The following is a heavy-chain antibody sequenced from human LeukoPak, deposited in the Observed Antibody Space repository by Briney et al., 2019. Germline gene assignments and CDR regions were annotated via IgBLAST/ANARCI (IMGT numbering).Heavy chain of an antibody. CDR1: GFTFSSYG. V-gene: IGHV3-33*01. Sequence: GRSLRLSCAASGFTFSSYGMHWVRQAPGKGLEWVAIMWYDGSNKYYTDSVKGRLTISRDNSKNTLYLQMNSLRVEDTAVYYCAREDTALVIAYWGQGTLVTVSS. D-gene: IGHD5-18*01. CDR3: AREDTALVIAY. J-gene: IGHJ4*02. CDR2: MWYDGSNK.